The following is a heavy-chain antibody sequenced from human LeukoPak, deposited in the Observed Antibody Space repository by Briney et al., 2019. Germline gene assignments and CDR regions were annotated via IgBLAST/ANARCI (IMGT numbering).Heavy chain of an antibody. CDR1: GGSFSGYY. CDR2: INHSGST. D-gene: IGHD2-2*01. J-gene: IGHJ4*02. CDR3: ARGGVPAADYYFDY. Sequence: SETLSLTCAVYGGSFSGYYWSWIRQPPGKGLEWIGEINHSGSTNYNPSLKSRATISVDTSKNQFSLKLSSVTAADTAVYYCARGGVPAADYYFDYWGQGTLVTVSS. V-gene: IGHV4-34*01.